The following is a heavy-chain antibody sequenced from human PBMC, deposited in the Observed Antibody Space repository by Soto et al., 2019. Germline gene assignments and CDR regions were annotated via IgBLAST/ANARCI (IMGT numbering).Heavy chain of an antibody. CDR2: ISYDGSSK. V-gene: IGHV3-30-3*01. D-gene: IGHD6-19*01. CDR3: ARDAVAMDY. CDR1: EFTISGYS. J-gene: IGHJ4*02. Sequence: GGSLRLSWTASEFTISGYSMHWVRQAPGKGLEWVAVISYDGSSKYNADSVKGPFTISRDKSKNTVYLQMHSLTVEDTAVYYCARDAVAMDYWGQGTLVTVSS.